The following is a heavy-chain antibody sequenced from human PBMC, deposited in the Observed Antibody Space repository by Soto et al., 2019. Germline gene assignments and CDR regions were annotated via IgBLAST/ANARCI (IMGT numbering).Heavy chain of an antibody. CDR1: GFTFSDYY. V-gene: IGHV3-11*06. D-gene: IGHD6-13*01. Sequence: QVQLVESGGGLVKPGGSLRLSCAASGFTFSDYYMSWIRQAPGKGLEWVSYISSSSSYTNYADSVKGRFTISRDNAKNSLYLQMNSLRAEDTAVYYCASYGSSWYRAMVVFQHWGQGTLVNVSS. CDR3: ASYGSSWYRAMVVFQH. J-gene: IGHJ1*01. CDR2: ISSSSSYT.